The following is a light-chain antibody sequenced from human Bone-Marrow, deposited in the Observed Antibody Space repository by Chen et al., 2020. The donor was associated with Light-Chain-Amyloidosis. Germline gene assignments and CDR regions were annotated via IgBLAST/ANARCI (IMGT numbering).Light chain of an antibody. CDR1: SGSIATNY. CDR2: DDD. Sequence: NFMLTQPHSVSESPGKTVIISCTRSSGSIATNYVQWYQQRPGRSPTTVIYDDDQRPSGVPDRFSGSIDRSSNAATLTISGLKTEDEADYYCQSYQGSSQGVFGGGTKLTVL. CDR3: QSYQGSSQGV. V-gene: IGLV6-57*01. J-gene: IGLJ3*02.